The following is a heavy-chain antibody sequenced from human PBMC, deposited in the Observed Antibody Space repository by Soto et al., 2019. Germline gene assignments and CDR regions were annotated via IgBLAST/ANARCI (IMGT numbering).Heavy chain of an antibody. CDR3: AIDRVAVRGWFDP. CDR2: IYYSGST. D-gene: IGHD6-19*01. Sequence: SETLSLTCTVSGGSISSGDYYWSWIRQPPGKGLEWIGYIYYSGSTYYNPSLKSRVTISVDTSKNQFSLKLSSVTAADTAVYYCAIDRVAVRGWFDPWGQGTLVTVSS. V-gene: IGHV4-30-4*01. J-gene: IGHJ5*02. CDR1: GGSISSGDYY.